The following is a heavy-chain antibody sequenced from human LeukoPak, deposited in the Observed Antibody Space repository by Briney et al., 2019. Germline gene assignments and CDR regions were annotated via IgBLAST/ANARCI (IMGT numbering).Heavy chain of an antibody. J-gene: IGHJ4*02. CDR2: IYSGGST. Sequence: PGGSLRLSCAASGFTFSSYWVSWVRQAPGKGLEWVSVIYSGGSTYYADSVKGRFTIPRDNSKNTLYLQMNSLRAEDTAMYYCARGFRYSSGWYYFDYWGQGTLVTVSS. D-gene: IGHD6-19*01. V-gene: IGHV3-53*01. CDR3: ARGFRYSSGWYYFDY. CDR1: GFTFSSYW.